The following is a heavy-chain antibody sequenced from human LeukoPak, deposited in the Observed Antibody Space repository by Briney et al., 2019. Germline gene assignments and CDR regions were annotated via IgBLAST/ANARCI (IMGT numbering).Heavy chain of an antibody. J-gene: IGHJ4*02. CDR1: GYTFTGYY. D-gene: IGHD3-10*01. V-gene: IGHV1-2*02. CDR2: INPNSGGT. Sequence: GASVTVSCKASGYTFTGYYMHWVRQAPGQGLEWMGWINPNSGGTNYAQKFQGRVTMTRDTSISTAYMELSRLRSDDTAVYYCATLWFGEKQADYWGQGTLVTVSS. CDR3: ATLWFGEKQADY.